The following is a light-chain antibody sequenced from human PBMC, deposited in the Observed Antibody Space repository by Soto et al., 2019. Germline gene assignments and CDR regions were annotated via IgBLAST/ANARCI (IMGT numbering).Light chain of an antibody. CDR3: SADTTTTAGV. Sequence: QSALTQPASVSGSPGQSITISCTGSSSDVGAYKYVSWFQQHPGKAPKLIIYEVSNRPSGVSDRFSGSKSGNTASLTISGLQAEDEADYHCSADTTTTAGVFGGGTKLTVL. V-gene: IGLV2-14*01. CDR2: EVS. CDR1: SSDVGAYKY. J-gene: IGLJ3*02.